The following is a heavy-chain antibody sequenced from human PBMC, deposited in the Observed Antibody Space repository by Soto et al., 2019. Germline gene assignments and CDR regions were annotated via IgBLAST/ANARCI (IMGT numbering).Heavy chain of an antibody. CDR3: ASTYYDSSGYYYLSSFWFDP. V-gene: IGHV4-59*01. CDR2: IYYSGST. D-gene: IGHD3-22*01. Sequence: SETLCLTCTVSGGSISSYYWSWIRQPPGKGLEWIGYIYYSGSTNYNPSLKSRVTISVDTSKNQFSLKLSSVTAADTAVYYCASTYYDSSGYYYLSSFWFDPWGQGTLVTVSS. CDR1: GGSISSYY. J-gene: IGHJ5*02.